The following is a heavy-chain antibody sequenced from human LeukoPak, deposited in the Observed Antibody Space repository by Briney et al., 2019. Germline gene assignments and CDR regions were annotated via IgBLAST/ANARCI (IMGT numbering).Heavy chain of an antibody. Sequence: SETLSLTCTVSGGSISSFHWSWIRQPPGKGLEWIGYVSYSGSTNYNPSLRSRVTISVDTSQNQFSLKLNSVTAADTAVYYCARTGTRGSYYEWFIDLWGRGTLVTVSS. CDR3: ARTGTRGSYYEWFIDL. CDR2: VSYSGST. J-gene: IGHJ2*01. CDR1: GGSISSFH. V-gene: IGHV4-59*08. D-gene: IGHD1-26*01.